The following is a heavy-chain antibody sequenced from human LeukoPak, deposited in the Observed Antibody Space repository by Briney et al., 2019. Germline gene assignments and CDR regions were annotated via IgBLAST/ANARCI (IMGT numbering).Heavy chain of an antibody. D-gene: IGHD3-10*01. V-gene: IGHV3-11*03. Sequence: GSLTLSCAASGFTFSDYYMSWIRQAPGKGLEWVSYISGSSSFTKYADYVRGRFTISRDNAKNSLYLQMSSLRAEDTAVYYCARWFGSGSYYGYWGQGTLVTVSS. J-gene: IGHJ4*02. CDR2: ISGSSSFT. CDR3: ARWFGSGSYYGY. CDR1: GFTFSDYY.